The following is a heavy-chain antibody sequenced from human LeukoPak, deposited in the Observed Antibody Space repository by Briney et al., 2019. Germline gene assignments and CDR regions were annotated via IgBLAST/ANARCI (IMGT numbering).Heavy chain of an antibody. D-gene: IGHD3-22*01. CDR1: GFTFSDYY. CDR3: ARLSSGYYQQLATFDY. J-gene: IGHJ4*02. CDR2: ISTSGSAI. Sequence: PGGSLRLSCAASGFTFSDYYMSWCRQAPGKGLEWVSYISTSGSAIHYADSMKGRFTISRDNAKNSLYLQMNSLRVEDTAVYYCARLSSGYYQQLATFDYWGQGILVTVSS. V-gene: IGHV3-11*04.